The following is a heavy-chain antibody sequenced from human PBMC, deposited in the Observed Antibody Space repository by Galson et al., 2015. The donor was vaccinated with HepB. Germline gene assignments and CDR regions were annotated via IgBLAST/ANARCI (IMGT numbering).Heavy chain of an antibody. CDR1: GFTFGNYG. Sequence: SLRLSSAASGFTFGNYGMHWVRQAPGKGLEWVAVIWNDGNNRYYSDSVKGRFSISRDNSKNTLYLQMNSLRAEDTAMYYCAKDAYKSSYYFDSWGQGALVTVSS. V-gene: IGHV3-33*06. CDR2: IWNDGNNR. D-gene: IGHD3-16*01. J-gene: IGHJ4*02. CDR3: AKDAYKSSYYFDS.